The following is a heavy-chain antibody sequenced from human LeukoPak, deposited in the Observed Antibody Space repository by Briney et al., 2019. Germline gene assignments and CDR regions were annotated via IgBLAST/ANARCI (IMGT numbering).Heavy chain of an antibody. CDR3: AKDETMIVVVIRFGAFDI. V-gene: IGHV3-23*01. CDR2: ISGSGGST. J-gene: IGHJ3*02. Sequence: GGSLRLSCAASGFTFSSYAMSWVRQAPGKGLEWVSAISGSGGSTYYADSVKGRFTISRDNSKNTLYLQMNSLRAEDTAVYYCAKDETMIVVVIRFGAFDIWGQGTMVTASS. D-gene: IGHD3-22*01. CDR1: GFTFSSYA.